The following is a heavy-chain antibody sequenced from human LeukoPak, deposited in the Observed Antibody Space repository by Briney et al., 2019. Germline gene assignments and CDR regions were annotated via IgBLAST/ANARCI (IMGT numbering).Heavy chain of an antibody. CDR3: ARVVPGGSGYYSGWFDP. D-gene: IGHD3-3*01. CDR1: GGSFSGYY. CDR2: INHSGST. Sequence: PSETLSLTCAVYGGSFSGYYWSWIRQPPGKGLEWIGEINHSGSTNYNPSLKSRVTISVDTSKNQFSLKLSSVTAADTAVYYCARVVPGGSGYYSGWFDPWGQGTLVTVSS. V-gene: IGHV4-34*01. J-gene: IGHJ5*02.